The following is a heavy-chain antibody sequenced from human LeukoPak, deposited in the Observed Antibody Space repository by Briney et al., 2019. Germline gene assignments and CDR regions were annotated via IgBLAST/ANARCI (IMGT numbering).Heavy chain of an antibody. J-gene: IGHJ4*02. CDR3: AAWTDRGYNF. CDR1: GFSFSGSW. CDR2: INPDGSQK. D-gene: IGHD5-24*01. V-gene: IGHV3-7*01. Sequence: GESLRLSCAASGFSFSGSWMNWVRQAPGKGLEWVANINPDGSQKRFVDSVMGRFTMSRDNAKTSLYLQMNSLRSEDPAVFYCAAWTDRGYNFWGQGTLVTVSS.